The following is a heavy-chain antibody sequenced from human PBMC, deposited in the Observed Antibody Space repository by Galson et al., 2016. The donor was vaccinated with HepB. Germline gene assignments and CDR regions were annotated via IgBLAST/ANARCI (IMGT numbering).Heavy chain of an antibody. J-gene: IGHJ4*02. V-gene: IGHV1-2*02. CDR2: INPKSGVT. D-gene: IGHD2-8*02. CDR1: GNIFTDFY. CDR3: AKSQTGGHADF. Sequence: SVKVSCKASGNIFTDFYMHWVRQAPGQGLEWMGWINPKSGVTYFAQKFQGRVTMTSDTSISSVYMKLSRLTYDDTAVYFCAKSQTGGHADFWGQGTLVTVSS.